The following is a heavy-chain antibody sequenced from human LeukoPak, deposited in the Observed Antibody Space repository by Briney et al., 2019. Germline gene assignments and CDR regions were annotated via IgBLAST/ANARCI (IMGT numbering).Heavy chain of an antibody. Sequence: GGSLRLSCAASGFTFDDYAMHWVRQAPGKGLEWVSGISWNSGSIGYADSVKGRFTISRDNAKNSLYLQMNSLRAEDTALYYCEKDIADYYYYGMDVGGQGTTVTVSS. CDR3: EKDIADYYYYGMDV. CDR2: ISWNSGSI. CDR1: GFTFDDYA. V-gene: IGHV3-9*01. J-gene: IGHJ6*02.